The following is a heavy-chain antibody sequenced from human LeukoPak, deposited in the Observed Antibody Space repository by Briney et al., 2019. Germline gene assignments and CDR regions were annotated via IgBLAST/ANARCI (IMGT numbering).Heavy chain of an antibody. CDR1: GFTFSNFW. D-gene: IGHD6-13*01. Sequence: GGSLRLSCAASGFTFSNFWMTWARQAPGKGLEWVANIKQDGSEKYYVDSVKGRLTISRDNGKNSLYLQMNSLRAEDTAVYYCAREGVSSWYGYYYAMDVWGQGTTVTVSS. CDR2: IKQDGSEK. J-gene: IGHJ6*02. V-gene: IGHV3-7*01. CDR3: AREGVSSWYGYYYAMDV.